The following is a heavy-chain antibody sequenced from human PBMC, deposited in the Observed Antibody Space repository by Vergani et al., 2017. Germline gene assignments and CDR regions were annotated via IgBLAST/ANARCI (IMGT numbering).Heavy chain of an antibody. CDR3: ARASDPRWGDMDV. J-gene: IGHJ6*03. D-gene: IGHD3-16*01. CDR2: IYYSGST. CDR1: GGSISSSSYY. V-gene: IGHV4-39*01. Sequence: QLQLQESGPGLVKPSETLSLTCTVSGGSISSSSYYWGWIRQPPGKGLEWIGSIYYSGSTYYNPSLKSRVTISVDTSKNQFSLKLSSVTAADTAVYYCARASDPRWGDMDVWGKGTTVTVSS.